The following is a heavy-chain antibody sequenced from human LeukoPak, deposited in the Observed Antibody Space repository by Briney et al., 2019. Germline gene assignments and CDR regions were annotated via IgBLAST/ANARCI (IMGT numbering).Heavy chain of an antibody. CDR3: ARGPGSSKSLYYYYYMDV. CDR2: FDPEDGET. J-gene: IGHJ6*03. D-gene: IGHD6-6*01. Sequence: ASVKVSCKVSGYTLTELSMHWVRQAPGKGLEWMGGFDPEDGETIYAQKFQGRVTMTEDTSTDTAYMELSSLRSEDTAVYYCARGPGSSKSLYYYYYMDVWGKGTTVTVSS. CDR1: GYTLTELS. V-gene: IGHV1-24*01.